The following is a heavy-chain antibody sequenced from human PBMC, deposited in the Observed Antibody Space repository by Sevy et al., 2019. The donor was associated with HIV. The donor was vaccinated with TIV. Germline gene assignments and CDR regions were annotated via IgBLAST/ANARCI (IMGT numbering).Heavy chain of an antibody. CDR1: GFTVNPYA. V-gene: IGHV3-23*01. Sequence: GGSLRLSCAVSGFTVNPYAMSWVRQAPGKGLEWVAVINSRGGSTDYADSVRGRFSVSRDNPNVYLEMNSLGVEDTAVYYCVKERVGYISSWYYFDYWGQGTLVTVSS. J-gene: IGHJ4*02. D-gene: IGHD6-13*01. CDR2: INSRGGST. CDR3: VKERVGYISSWYYFDY.